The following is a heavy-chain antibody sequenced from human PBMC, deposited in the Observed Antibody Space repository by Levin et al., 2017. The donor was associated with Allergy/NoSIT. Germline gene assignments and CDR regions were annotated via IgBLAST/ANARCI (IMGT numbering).Heavy chain of an antibody. CDR3: AKQAGYSSSWVPDY. J-gene: IGHJ4*02. D-gene: IGHD6-13*01. CDR1: GFTFSSYA. Sequence: PGGSLRLSCAASGFTFSSYAMSWVRQAPGKGLEWVSAINGGGGSTYYADSVKGRFTISRDNSKNTLYLQMNSLRAEDTAVYYCAKQAGYSSSWVPDYWGQGTLVTVSS. V-gene: IGHV3-23*01. CDR2: INGGGGST.